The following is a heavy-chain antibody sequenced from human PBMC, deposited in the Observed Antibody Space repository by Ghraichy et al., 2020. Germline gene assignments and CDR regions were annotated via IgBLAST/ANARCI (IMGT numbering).Heavy chain of an antibody. CDR3: TTATFGGRDY. V-gene: IGHV3-15*01. Sequence: GGSLRLSCAASGFTFSNAWMSWVRQAPGKGLEWVGRIKSKTDGRTTDYAAPVKGRFTISRDDSKNTLYLQMNSLKTEDTAVYYCTTATFGGRDYWGQGTLVTVSS. J-gene: IGHJ4*02. CDR1: GFTFSNAW. D-gene: IGHD3-3*01. CDR2: IKSKTDGRTT.